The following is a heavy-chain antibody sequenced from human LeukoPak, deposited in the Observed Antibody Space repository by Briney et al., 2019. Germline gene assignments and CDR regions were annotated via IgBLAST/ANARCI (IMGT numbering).Heavy chain of an antibody. Sequence: PGRSLRLSCAASGFTFDDYAMHWVRQAPGKGLEWVSGISWNSGSIGYADSVKGRFTISRDNAKNSLYLQMNSLRAEDTAVYYCAGGFITGTTWGFDYWGQGTLVTVSS. J-gene: IGHJ4*02. D-gene: IGHD1-7*01. CDR1: GFTFDDYA. V-gene: IGHV3-9*01. CDR3: AGGFITGTTWGFDY. CDR2: ISWNSGSI.